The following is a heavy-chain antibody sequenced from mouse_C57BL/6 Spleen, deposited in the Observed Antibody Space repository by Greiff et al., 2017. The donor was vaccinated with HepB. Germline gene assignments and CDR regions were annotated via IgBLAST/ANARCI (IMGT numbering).Heavy chain of an antibody. CDR2: ISYDGSN. Sequence: VQLQQSGPGLVKPSQSLSLTCSVTGYSITSGYYWNWIRQFPGNKLEWMGYISYDGSNNYNPSLKNRISITRDTSKNQFFLKLNSVTTEDTATYYCARDIYYGSSDGGYFDVWGTGTTVTVSS. V-gene: IGHV3-6*01. J-gene: IGHJ1*03. D-gene: IGHD1-1*01. CDR1: GYSITSGYY. CDR3: ARDIYYGSSDGGYFDV.